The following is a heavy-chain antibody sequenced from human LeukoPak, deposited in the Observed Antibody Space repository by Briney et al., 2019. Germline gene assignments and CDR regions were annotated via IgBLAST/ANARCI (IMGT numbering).Heavy chain of an antibody. V-gene: IGHV1-18*01. D-gene: IGHD3-22*01. Sequence: ASVKVSCKASGYTFSNYAITWVRQAPGQGLEYMGWVNPFNNNTRYAQKYQGRVTMTRDTSTSTAYMDLRSLRSDDTAVYYCARLYYCDTSGYRSCDPWGRGTLVTVSS. J-gene: IGHJ5*02. CDR2: VNPFNNNT. CDR3: ARLYYCDTSGYRSCDP. CDR1: GYTFSNYA.